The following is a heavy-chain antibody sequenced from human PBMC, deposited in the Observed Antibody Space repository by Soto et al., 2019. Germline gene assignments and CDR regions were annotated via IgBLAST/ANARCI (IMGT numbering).Heavy chain of an antibody. V-gene: IGHV1-69*12. D-gene: IGHD5-12*01. CDR1: GGTFITYA. J-gene: IGHJ4*02. CDR2: IIPMFGTA. Sequence: QVQLVQSGAEVKKPESSVKVSCNAPGGTFITYAISWVRQAPGQGLEWMGGIIPMFGTANYAQRFQDRVTITADESTNTVYMELSSLRSEDTAVYFWASGIQPWLRRLNNGYSGWGQGTLVTVSS. CDR3: ASGIQPWLRRLNNGYSG.